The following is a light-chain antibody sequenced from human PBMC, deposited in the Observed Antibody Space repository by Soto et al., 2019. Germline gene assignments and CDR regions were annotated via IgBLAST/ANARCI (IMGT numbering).Light chain of an antibody. CDR1: SSDIGYYNL. J-gene: IGLJ1*01. Sequence: QSALTQPASVSGSPGQWITISCTGTSSDIGYYNLVSWYQQHPGKAPKLMIYEANKRPSGVSNRFSASKSGNRASLTISGLQAEDEADYYCCSYAGSRTYVFGNGTKLTVL. CDR2: EAN. CDR3: CSYAGSRTYV. V-gene: IGLV2-23*01.